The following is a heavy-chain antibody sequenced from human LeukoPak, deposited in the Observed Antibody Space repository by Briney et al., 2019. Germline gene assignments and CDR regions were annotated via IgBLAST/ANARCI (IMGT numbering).Heavy chain of an antibody. Sequence: GGSLRLSCAASGFTFSSYALSWVRQAPGKGLAWVSAISGSGGSTYYADSVKGRFTISRDNSKNTLYLQMNSLRAEDTAVYYCAKALVVPAAFFFDYWGQGTLVTVSS. D-gene: IGHD2-2*01. CDR1: GFTFSSYA. CDR2: ISGSGGST. CDR3: AKALVVPAAFFFDY. V-gene: IGHV3-23*01. J-gene: IGHJ4*02.